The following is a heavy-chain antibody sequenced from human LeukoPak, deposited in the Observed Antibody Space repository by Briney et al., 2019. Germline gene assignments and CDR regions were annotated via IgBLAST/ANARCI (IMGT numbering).Heavy chain of an antibody. CDR1: GFTFSSYA. CDR2: ISYDGSNK. J-gene: IGHJ4*02. Sequence: GGSLRLSCAASGFTFSSYAMHWVRQAPGKGLEWVAVISYDGSNKYYADSVKGRFTISRDNSKNTLYLQMNSLRAEDTAVYYCAGDFDYWGRGTLVTVSS. CDR3: AGDFDY. V-gene: IGHV3-30-3*01.